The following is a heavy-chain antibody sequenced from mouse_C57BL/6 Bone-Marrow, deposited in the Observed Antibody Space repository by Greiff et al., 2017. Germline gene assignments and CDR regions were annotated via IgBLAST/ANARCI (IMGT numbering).Heavy chain of an antibody. CDR2: IDPSDSAT. CDR1: GYTFTSYW. Sequence: QVHVKQSGAELVRPGSSVKLSCKASGYTFTSYWMHWVKQRPIQGLEWIGNIDPSDSATHYNQKFKDKATLTVDKSSSTAYMQLSSLTSEDSAVYYCARKGYFDVWGTGTTVTVSS. V-gene: IGHV1-52*01. J-gene: IGHJ1*03. CDR3: ARKGYFDV.